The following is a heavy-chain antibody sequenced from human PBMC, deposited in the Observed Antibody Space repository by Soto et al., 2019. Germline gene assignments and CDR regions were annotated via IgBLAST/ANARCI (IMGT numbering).Heavy chain of an antibody. V-gene: IGHV4-31*03. Sequence: LSLTCTVSGGSISSGDYYWSWIRQHPGKGLEWIAYMSYSGTTYYNPSLKTRVIISVDTSTNQFSLKLSSVTAADTAVYYCARYCSGGTCQYAFDIWGQGTMVTVSS. D-gene: IGHD2-15*01. CDR3: ARYCSGGTCQYAFDI. J-gene: IGHJ3*02. CDR2: MSYSGTT. CDR1: GGSISSGDYY.